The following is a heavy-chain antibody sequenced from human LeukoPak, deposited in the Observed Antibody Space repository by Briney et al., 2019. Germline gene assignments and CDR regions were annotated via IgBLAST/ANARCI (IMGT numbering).Heavy chain of an antibody. CDR2: MNQDGSDT. CDR3: ATVFGY. V-gene: IGHV3-74*01. J-gene: IGHJ4*02. CDR1: GFTLSSDW. Sequence: GGSLRLSCAVSGFTLSSDWMHWVRQAPGKGLEWVSRMNQDGSDTSYADSVKGRFTVSRDNAKNTVYLQMNSLRAEDSAVYYCATVFGYWGQGTLVTVSS.